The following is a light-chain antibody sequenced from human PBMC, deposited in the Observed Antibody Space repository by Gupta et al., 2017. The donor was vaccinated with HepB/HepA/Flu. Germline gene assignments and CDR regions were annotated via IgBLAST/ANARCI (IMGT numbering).Light chain of an antibody. CDR3: QYYGSSLRT. J-gene: IGKJ1*01. V-gene: IGKV3-20*01. CDR2: EAS. Sequence: EIVFTQSPGTLSMSPGETATLSCRASQSVSSRRLAWYQQKSGQAPRLLIYEASSRSNDTPHRSSGSASGTYFTLTISILDPEDFAVYYCQYYGSSLRTFGQGTKVEIK. CDR1: QSVSSRR.